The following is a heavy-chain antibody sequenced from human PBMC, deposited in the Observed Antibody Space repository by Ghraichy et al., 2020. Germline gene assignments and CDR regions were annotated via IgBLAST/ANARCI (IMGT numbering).Heavy chain of an antibody. J-gene: IGHJ5*02. CDR2: INPNSGDT. V-gene: IGHV1-2*02. CDR1: GYTFSDYY. D-gene: IGHD5-18*01. Sequence: ASVKVSCKASGYTFSDYYIHWVRQAPGQGLEWMGWINPNSGDTTYAGKFQGRVTMTRDTSTRTAYMELSRLRSDDRAIYYCARDAWMQSWLNWLDPWGQGTQVTVSS. CDR3: ARDAWMQSWLNWLDP.